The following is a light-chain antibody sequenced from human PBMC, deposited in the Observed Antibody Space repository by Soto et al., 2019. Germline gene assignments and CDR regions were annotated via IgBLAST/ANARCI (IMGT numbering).Light chain of an antibody. J-gene: IGKJ1*01. CDR2: ATS. Sequence: ETLLTQSPATLSVSPGETATLSCRASQSVSNSLAWYRQRPGQPPSLLIYATSTRATGVPARFTGSGSGTEFTPTISSLQSEDFAVYYCHQYYDWPPWTFGQGTKVDIK. CDR3: HQYYDWPPWT. V-gene: IGKV3-15*01. CDR1: QSVSNS.